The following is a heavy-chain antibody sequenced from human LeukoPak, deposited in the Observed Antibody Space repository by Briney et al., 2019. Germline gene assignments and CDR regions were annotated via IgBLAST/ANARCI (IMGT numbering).Heavy chain of an antibody. D-gene: IGHD1-26*01. Sequence: SQTLSLTCTVSGGSISSGSYYWSWIRQPAVKGLEWIGRIYTSGSTNHNPSLKSRVTISVDTSKNQFSLKLSSVTAADTAVYYCARHSGTFYWYFDLWGRGTLVTVSS. CDR3: ARHSGTFYWYFDL. J-gene: IGHJ2*01. CDR2: IYTSGST. V-gene: IGHV4-61*02. CDR1: GGSISSGSYY.